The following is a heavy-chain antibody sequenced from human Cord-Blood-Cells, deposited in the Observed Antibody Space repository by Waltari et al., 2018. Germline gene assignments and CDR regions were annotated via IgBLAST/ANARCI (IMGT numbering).Heavy chain of an antibody. D-gene: IGHD6-6*01. J-gene: IGHJ4*02. CDR3: ARLGIAARRGNFDY. CDR2: INHSGST. Sequence: QVQLQQWGAGLLKPSETLSLTCAVYGGSFSGYYWSWIRQPPGKGLEWIGEINHSGSTNYNPSLKSRVTISVDTSKNQFSRKLSSVTAADTAVYYCARLGIAARRGNFDYWGQGTLVTVSS. V-gene: IGHV4-34*01. CDR1: GGSFSGYY.